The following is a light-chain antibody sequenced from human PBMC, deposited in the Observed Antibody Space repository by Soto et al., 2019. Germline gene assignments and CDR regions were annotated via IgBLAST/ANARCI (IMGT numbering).Light chain of an antibody. J-gene: IGLJ2*01. V-gene: IGLV2-14*03. CDR1: SSDVGGYNY. CDR3: SSYTSSSTLV. CDR2: DVS. Sequence: QSALTQPASVSGSPGQSSAISCTGTSSDVGGYNYVSWYQQHPGKAPKLIIYDVSSRPSGVSDRFSGSKSVHTASLTISGLQAEDEADYYCSSYTSSSTLVFGGGTKVTVL.